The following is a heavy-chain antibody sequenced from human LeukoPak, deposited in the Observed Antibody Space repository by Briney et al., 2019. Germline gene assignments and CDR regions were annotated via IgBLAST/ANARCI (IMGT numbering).Heavy chain of an antibody. CDR3: ARPSRYFDWSHYYYYYGMDV. D-gene: IGHD3-9*01. J-gene: IGHJ6*02. CDR1: GFTFSSYA. CDR2: ISYDGSNK. Sequence: GGSLRLSCAASGFTFSSYAMHWVRQAPGKGLEWVAVISYDGSNKYYADSVKGRFTISRDNSKNTLYLQMNSLRAEDTAVYYCARPSRYFDWSHYYYYYGMDVWGQGTTVTVSS. V-gene: IGHV3-30-3*01.